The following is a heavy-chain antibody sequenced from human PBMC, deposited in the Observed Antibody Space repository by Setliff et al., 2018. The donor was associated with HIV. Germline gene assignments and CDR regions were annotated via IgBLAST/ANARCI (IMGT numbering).Heavy chain of an antibody. J-gene: IGHJ3*02. CDR2: SVPDGTRA. D-gene: IGHD2-15*01. V-gene: IGHV3-30*02. Sequence: GGSLRLSCAASGITFSSIDIHWVRQAPGRRPEWVAHSVPDGTRAYYSDSVKGRFTISRDDSKNTVYLQMSSLRPDDTAVYHCAKGPLHGGFDIWGQGTMVTVSS. CDR3: AKGPLHGGFDI. CDR1: GITFSSID.